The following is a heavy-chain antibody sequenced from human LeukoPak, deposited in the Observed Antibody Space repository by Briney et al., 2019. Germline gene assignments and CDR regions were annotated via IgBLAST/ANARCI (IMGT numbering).Heavy chain of an antibody. J-gene: IGHJ4*02. CDR3: ARLYDFWSGCYTADY. Sequence: SETLSLTCTVSGGSISSSSYYWGWIRQPPGKGLEWIGSIYYSGSTYYNPSLKSRVTISVDTSKNQFSLKLSSVTAADTAVYYCARLYDFWSGCYTADYWGQGTLVTVSS. CDR2: IYYSGST. V-gene: IGHV4-39*01. D-gene: IGHD3-3*01. CDR1: GGSISSSSYY.